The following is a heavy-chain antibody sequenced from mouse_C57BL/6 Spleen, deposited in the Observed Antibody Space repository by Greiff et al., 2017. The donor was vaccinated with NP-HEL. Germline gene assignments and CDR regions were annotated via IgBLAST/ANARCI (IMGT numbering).Heavy chain of an antibody. D-gene: IGHD1-1*01. Sequence: EVQLQQSGPELVKPGASVKIPCKASGYTFTDYNMDWVKQSHGKSLEWIGDINPNNGGTIYNQKFKGKATLTVDKSSSTAYMELRSLTSEDTAVYYCARRDYGSSYLGYFDVWGTGTTVTVSS. CDR2: INPNNGGT. J-gene: IGHJ1*03. CDR3: ARRDYGSSYLGYFDV. V-gene: IGHV1-18*01. CDR1: GYTFTDYN.